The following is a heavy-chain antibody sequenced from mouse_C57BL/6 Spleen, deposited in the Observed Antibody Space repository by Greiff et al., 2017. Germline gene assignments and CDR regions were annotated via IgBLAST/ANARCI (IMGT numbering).Heavy chain of an antibody. V-gene: IGHV1-52*01. J-gene: IGHJ4*01. CDR3: ARSGGWLLYAMDY. Sequence: VQLQQPGAELVRPGSSVKLSCKASGYTFTSYWMHWVKQRPIQGLEWIGNIDPSDSETHYNQKFKDKATLTVDKSSSTAYMQLSSLTSEDSAVYYCARSGGWLLYAMDYWGQGTSVTVSS. CDR1: GYTFTSYW. CDR2: IDPSDSET. D-gene: IGHD2-3*01.